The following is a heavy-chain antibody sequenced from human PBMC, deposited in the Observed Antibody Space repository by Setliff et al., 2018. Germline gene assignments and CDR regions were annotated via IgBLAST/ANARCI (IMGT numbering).Heavy chain of an antibody. CDR2: IHHSGET. CDR3: VRDPWPTGYYSSGSYYSDY. CDR1: GDSIRRGDY. Sequence: PSETLSLTCTVSGDSIRRGDYWSWIRQHPGKGLEWIGYIHHSGETFYNPSLRSRVIISVDTSKNQFSLKVTSLIADDTAVYYCVRDPWPTGYYSSGSYYSDYWGQGTLVTVSS. D-gene: IGHD3-10*01. V-gene: IGHV4-31*03. J-gene: IGHJ4*02.